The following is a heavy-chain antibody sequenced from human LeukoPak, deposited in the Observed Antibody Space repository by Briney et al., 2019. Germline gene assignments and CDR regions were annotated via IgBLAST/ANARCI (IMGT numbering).Heavy chain of an antibody. CDR1: GFTFSSYG. Sequence: GGSLRLSCAASGFTFSSYGMRWVRQAPGKGLERVAVISYDGSNKYYADSVKGRFTISRDNSKNTLYLQMNSLRAEDTAVYYCAKDKSGEFDYWGQGTLVTVSS. V-gene: IGHV3-30*18. D-gene: IGHD1-26*01. CDR2: ISYDGSNK. J-gene: IGHJ4*02. CDR3: AKDKSGEFDY.